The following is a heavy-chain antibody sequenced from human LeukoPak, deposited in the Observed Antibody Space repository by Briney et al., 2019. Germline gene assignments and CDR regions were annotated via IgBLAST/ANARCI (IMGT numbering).Heavy chain of an antibody. CDR3: AKDRHLYGSGTNPFDY. J-gene: IGHJ4*02. Sequence: GGSLRLSCAASEFTFSSYGMHWVRQAPGKGLEWVAFIRYDGSTKYYADSVKGRFTISRDNSKNTLYLQMSSLRAEDTAVYYCAKDRHLYGSGTNPFDYWGQGTLVTVSS. CDR1: EFTFSSYG. CDR2: IRYDGSTK. D-gene: IGHD3-10*01. V-gene: IGHV3-30*02.